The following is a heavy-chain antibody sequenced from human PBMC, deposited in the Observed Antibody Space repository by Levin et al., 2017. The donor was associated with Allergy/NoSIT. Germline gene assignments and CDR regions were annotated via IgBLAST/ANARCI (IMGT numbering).Heavy chain of an antibody. Sequence: GESLKISCAASGFTVSSSYMTWVRKAPGKGLEWVSVIYYGDSTYYADSVKGRFTISRDNSKNTLFLQMNSLRDEDTAVYYCARWLERRTEHAFDIWGQGTMVTVSS. D-gene: IGHD1-1*01. CDR1: GFTVSSSY. V-gene: IGHV3-66*01. CDR2: IYYGDST. CDR3: ARWLERRTEHAFDI. J-gene: IGHJ3*02.